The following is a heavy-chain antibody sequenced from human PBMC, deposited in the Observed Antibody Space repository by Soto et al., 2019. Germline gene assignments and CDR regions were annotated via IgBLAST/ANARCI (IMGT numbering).Heavy chain of an antibody. CDR2: ISYDGSNK. CDR3: AKEEVATNEGYYYYYMDD. J-gene: IGHJ6*03. Sequence: QVQLVESGGGVVQPGRSLRLSCAASGFTFSTYGMHWVRQAPGKGLEWVAVISYDGSNKYYADSVKGRFTISRDNSKNSLYLEMNILRAEDTAVYYCAKEEVATNEGYYYYYMDDCGKGSTVTVS. CDR1: GFTFSTYG. V-gene: IGHV3-30*18. D-gene: IGHD5-12*01.